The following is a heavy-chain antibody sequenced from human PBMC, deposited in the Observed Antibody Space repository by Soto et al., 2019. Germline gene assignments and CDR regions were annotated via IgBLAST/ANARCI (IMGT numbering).Heavy chain of an antibody. CDR3: AKVNFFDTPGTFDV. D-gene: IGHD2-15*01. CDR2: IPGSGGMT. J-gene: IGHJ3*01. CDR1: GCTFSSYA. V-gene: IGHV3-23*01. Sequence: PGGSLRVSCAASGCTFSSYAMTWVRLAPGRGLEWVATIPGSGGMTYYTNSVRGRFTISRDNSKNTVSLQMSSLRAEDTAMYFCAKVNFFDTPGTFDVWGQGTPVTVSS.